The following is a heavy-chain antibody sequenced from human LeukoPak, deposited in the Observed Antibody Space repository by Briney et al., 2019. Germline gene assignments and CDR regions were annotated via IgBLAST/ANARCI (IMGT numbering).Heavy chain of an antibody. CDR3: AKDPQGLRYFDWSIDY. V-gene: IGHV3-23*01. Sequence: PGGSLRLSCAASGFTFSSYAMSWVRQAPGKGLEWVSAISGSGGSTYYADSVKGRFTISRDNSKNTLYLQMNSLRAEDTAVYYCAKDPQGLRYFDWSIDYWGQGTLVTVSS. D-gene: IGHD3-9*01. CDR2: ISGSGGST. J-gene: IGHJ4*02. CDR1: GFTFSSYA.